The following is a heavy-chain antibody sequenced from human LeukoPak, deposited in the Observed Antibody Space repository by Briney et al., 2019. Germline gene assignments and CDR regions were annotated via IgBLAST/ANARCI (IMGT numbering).Heavy chain of an antibody. CDR1: GFTFRNYA. J-gene: IGHJ4*02. CDR3: ARTAGIYDASAYVTY. CDR2: IWFDGNDK. Sequence: GRSLRLSCAASGFTFRNYAMHWVRQAPGKGLGWVALIWFDGNDKYYADSGKGRFTISRDNLQNTLSLQMNSLRAEDTALYFCARTAGIYDASAYVTYWGQGTLVTVSS. D-gene: IGHD3-22*01. V-gene: IGHV3-33*01.